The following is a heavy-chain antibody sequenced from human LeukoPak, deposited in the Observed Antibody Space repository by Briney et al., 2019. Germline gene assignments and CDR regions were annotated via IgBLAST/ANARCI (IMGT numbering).Heavy chain of an antibody. CDR2: IYHSGST. D-gene: IGHD6-19*01. CDR3: ARDPIAVVRDAFGI. CDR1: GGSISSSNW. Sequence: SETLSLTCAVSGGSISSSNWWSWVRQPPGKGLEWIGEIYHSGSTNYNPSLKSRVTISVDKSKNQFSLKLSSVTAADTAVYYCARDPIAVVRDAFGIWGQGTMVTVSS. V-gene: IGHV4-4*02. J-gene: IGHJ3*02.